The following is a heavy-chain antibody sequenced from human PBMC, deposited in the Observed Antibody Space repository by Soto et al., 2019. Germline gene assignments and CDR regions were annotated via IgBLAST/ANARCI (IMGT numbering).Heavy chain of an antibody. CDR2: IVPVFGTA. J-gene: IGHJ4*02. V-gene: IGHV1-69*06. Sequence: QVQLVQSGAEVKRPGSSVKVYCKASGGTFSSLAISWVRQAPGQGLEWMGGIVPVFGTANYAQKFQDRVTITADKSTSTSYMELSSLRSEDTAVYYCARSPGVFDYWGQGTLVTVSS. CDR3: ARSPGVFDY. D-gene: IGHD3-10*01. CDR1: GGTFSSLA.